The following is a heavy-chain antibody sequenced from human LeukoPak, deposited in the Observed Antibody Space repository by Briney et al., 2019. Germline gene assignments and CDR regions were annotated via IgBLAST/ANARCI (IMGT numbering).Heavy chain of an antibody. CDR3: ARDRSGTGPAVLYYFDY. V-gene: IGHV3-30*04. CDR2: ISYDGSNK. CDR1: GFTFSSYA. Sequence: GGSLRLSGAASGFTFSSYAMHWVRQAPDKGLEWVAVISYDGSNKYYADSVKGRFTMSRDNSKNTLFLQMNSLRAEDTAVYYCARDRSGTGPAVLYYFDYWGQGTLVTVSS. D-gene: IGHD1-26*01. J-gene: IGHJ4*02.